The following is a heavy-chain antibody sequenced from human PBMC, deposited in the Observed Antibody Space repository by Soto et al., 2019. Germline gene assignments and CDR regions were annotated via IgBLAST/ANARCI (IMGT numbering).Heavy chain of an antibody. CDR1: GFTFSSYA. V-gene: IGHV3-23*01. CDR3: AKDLGSSDYYYYGMDV. CDR2: ISGSGGST. Sequence: WSLRLSCAASGFTFSSYAMKWVRQAPGKGLEWVSGISGSGGSTYYAEAVKGRFTISRDNSKNTLYLQMNSLRAEDTAVYYCAKDLGSSDYYYYGMDVWGQGTTVTVSS. J-gene: IGHJ6*02. D-gene: IGHD6-13*01.